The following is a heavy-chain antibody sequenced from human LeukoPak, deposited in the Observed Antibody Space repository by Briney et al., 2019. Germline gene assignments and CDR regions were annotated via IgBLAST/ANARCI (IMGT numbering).Heavy chain of an antibody. D-gene: IGHD3-10*01. CDR2: IGSDYKT. V-gene: IGHV3-23*01. CDR1: GFTFSGFA. CDR3: VRGNFNGGIDY. J-gene: IGHJ4*02. Sequence: PGGSLRLSCAASGFTFSGFAMTWVRQAPGKGLEWVSSIGSDYKTHYSESVKGRFAISRDNSKNTLYLQMNSLRAEDTAAYYCVRGNFNGGIDYWGQGTLVTVSS.